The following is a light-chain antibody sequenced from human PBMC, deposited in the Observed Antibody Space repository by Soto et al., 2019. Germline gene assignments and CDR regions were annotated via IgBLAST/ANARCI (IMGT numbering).Light chain of an antibody. V-gene: IGLV8-61*01. J-gene: IGLJ3*02. CDR2: STN. CDR3: VLYMGQPV. Sequence: QTVVTQEPSFSVSPGGTVTLTCGLSSGSVSTSYYPSWYQQTPGQAPRTLIYSTNTRSSGVPDRFSGSILGNKAALTITGAQADGESDYYCVLYMGQPVFGGGTKLTVL. CDR1: SGSVSTSYY.